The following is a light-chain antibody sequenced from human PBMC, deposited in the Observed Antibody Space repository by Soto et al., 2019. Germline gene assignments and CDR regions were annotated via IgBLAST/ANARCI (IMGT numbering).Light chain of an antibody. CDR2: KAS. CDR1: QTISSW. J-gene: IGKJ4*01. CDR3: QELNSYLLT. Sequence: IKLTQSPSTXSASNPDRFTITCRASQTISSWLDWYQQKTGKDXKXXXYKASTLKSGAPSRFSGSGSGKDFSLYIISLQPEDFVTYYCQELNSYLLTFGRGTKVDI. V-gene: IGKV1-5*03.